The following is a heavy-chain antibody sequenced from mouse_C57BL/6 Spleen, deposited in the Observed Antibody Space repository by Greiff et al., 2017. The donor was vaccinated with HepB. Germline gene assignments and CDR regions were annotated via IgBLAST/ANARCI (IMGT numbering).Heavy chain of an antibody. J-gene: IGHJ3*01. Sequence: QVQLQQSGAELVRPGASVKLSCKASGYTFTDYYINWVKQRPGQGLEWIARIYPGSGNTYYNEKFKGKATLTAEKSSSTAYMQLSILTSEDSAVYFCASPGIYYDYDVGFAYWGQGTLVTVSA. D-gene: IGHD2-4*01. CDR1: GYTFTDYY. CDR2: IYPGSGNT. V-gene: IGHV1-76*01. CDR3: ASPGIYYDYDVGFAY.